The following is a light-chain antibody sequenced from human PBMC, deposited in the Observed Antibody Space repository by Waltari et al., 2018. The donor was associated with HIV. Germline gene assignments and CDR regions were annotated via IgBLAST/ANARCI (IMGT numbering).Light chain of an antibody. CDR2: RNN. CDR3: VAWDDSLRGVV. Sequence: SVLTQPPSASGTPGQRVTISCSGSTSNLGSNDVFWYQHLPGAAPKLLIHRNNRRPSGGPDRFSGSTSGTSASLAISGLRSEDEADYYCVAWDDSLRGVVFGGGTKVAAL. CDR1: TSNLGSND. J-gene: IGLJ2*01. V-gene: IGLV1-47*01.